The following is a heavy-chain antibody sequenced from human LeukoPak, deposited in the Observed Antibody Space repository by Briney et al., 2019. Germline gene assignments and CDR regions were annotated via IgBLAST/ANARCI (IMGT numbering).Heavy chain of an antibody. D-gene: IGHD2-2*01. CDR3: ARDSLPSRAARFCSSTSCYFDY. J-gene: IGHJ4*02. CDR1: GITLSKYG. Sequence: QSGGSLRLSCAVSGITLSKYGMSWVRQAPGKGLEWVAGIWSDGSSKYYADSVKGRFTISRDNSKNTLYLQMNSLRDEDTAVYYCARDSLPSRAARFCSSTSCYFDYWGQGTLVTVSS. CDR2: IWSDGSSK. V-gene: IGHV3-33*07.